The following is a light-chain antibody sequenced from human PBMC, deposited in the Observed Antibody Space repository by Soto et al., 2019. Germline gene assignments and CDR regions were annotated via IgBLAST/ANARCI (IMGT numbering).Light chain of an antibody. CDR1: SGSVSTNYY. J-gene: IGLJ3*02. CDR3: VLYMGSGIWV. CDR2: STN. Sequence: QTVVTQEPSFSVSPGGTVTLTCGLSSGSVSTNYYPSWYQQTPGQAPRTLIYSTNTRSSGVPDHFSGSILGNKAALTITWAQADDESDYYCVLYMGSGIWVFGGGTKLTVL. V-gene: IGLV8-61*01.